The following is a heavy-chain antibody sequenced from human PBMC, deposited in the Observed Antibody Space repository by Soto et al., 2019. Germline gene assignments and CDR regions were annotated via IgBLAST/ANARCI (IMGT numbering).Heavy chain of an antibody. V-gene: IGHV3-48*03. D-gene: IGHD3-10*01. CDR3: AREGGFDWFDP. CDR2: ISGSSSTI. CDR1: GFTFIDYE. J-gene: IGHJ5*02. Sequence: WGSLRLSCAASGFTFIDYEINFFRQSPFKWLEWVSYISGSSSTIYYADSVKGRFTISRDNAKNSLYLQMHSLRVDDTAVYYCAREGGFDWFDPWGQGALVTVSS.